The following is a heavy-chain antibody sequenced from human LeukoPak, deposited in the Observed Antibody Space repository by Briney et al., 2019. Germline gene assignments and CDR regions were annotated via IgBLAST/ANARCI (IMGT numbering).Heavy chain of an antibody. CDR2: IKQDGSEK. D-gene: IGHD6-13*01. J-gene: IGHJ4*02. CDR3: ADDSRGDY. V-gene: IGHV3-7*05. Sequence: GGSLRLSCAASGFTFSAYAMGWVRQAPGKGLEWVANIKQDGSEKYYVDSVKGRFTISRDNAKNSLYLQMNSLRAEDTAVYYCADDSRGDYWGQGTLVTVSS. CDR1: GFTFSAYA.